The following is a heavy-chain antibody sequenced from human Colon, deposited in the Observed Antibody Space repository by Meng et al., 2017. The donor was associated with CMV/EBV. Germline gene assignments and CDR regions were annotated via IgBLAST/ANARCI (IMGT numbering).Heavy chain of an antibody. CDR3: VRGGYSGTQTGGVQEY. J-gene: IGHJ4*02. CDR2: ISTNRNT. CDR1: GGSIRTYF. Sequence: VQRHASGPGLVQPSEIRSLTCTVSGGSIRTYFWSWIRPPAGEGLEWLGRISTNRNTDYNPSLNSRATIWLDTSNNQFSLKLTSVTAADTAVYYCVRGGYSGTQTGGVQEYWGQGTLVTVSS. D-gene: IGHD5-12*01. V-gene: IGHV4-4*07.